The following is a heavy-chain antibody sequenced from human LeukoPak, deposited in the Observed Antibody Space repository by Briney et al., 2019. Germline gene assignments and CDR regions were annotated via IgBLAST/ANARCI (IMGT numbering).Heavy chain of an antibody. Sequence: ASVKVSCKASGGTFSSYAISWVRQAPGQGLEWMGGIIPIFGTANYAQKFQGRVTMTEDTSTDTAYMELSSLRSEDTAVYYCATGPRESSGWFDPWGQGTLVTVSS. CDR1: GGTFSSYA. J-gene: IGHJ5*02. CDR2: IIPIFGTA. V-gene: IGHV1-69*06. CDR3: ATGPRESSGWFDP.